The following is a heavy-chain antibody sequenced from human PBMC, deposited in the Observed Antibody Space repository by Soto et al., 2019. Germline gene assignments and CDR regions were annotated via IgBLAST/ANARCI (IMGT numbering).Heavy chain of an antibody. J-gene: IGHJ4*01. CDR2: INHSGRT. Sequence: PSETLSLTCAVYGGSLSDYYWSWIRQPPGKGLEWIGEINHSGRTNYNPSLKSRVTISVDRSKNQFSLKLSSVTAADTAVYYCARDVGPDYGDYGVYWRHGTLVT. CDR1: GGSLSDYY. V-gene: IGHV4-34*01. CDR3: ARDVGPDYGDYGVY. D-gene: IGHD4-17*01.